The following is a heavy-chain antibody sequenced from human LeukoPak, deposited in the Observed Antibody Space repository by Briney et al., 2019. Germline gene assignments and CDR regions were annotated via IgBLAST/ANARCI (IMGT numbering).Heavy chain of an antibody. Sequence: ASVKVSCKASGYTFTGYYIHWVRQARGQGLEWMGWINPNSGGTYYAQKFQGRVTMTRDTSISTAYMELSRLRSDDTAVYYCSCYDEDLDYFDYWGQGTLVTVSS. J-gene: IGHJ4*02. CDR1: GYTFTGYY. CDR3: SCYDEDLDYFDY. D-gene: IGHD5-12*01. V-gene: IGHV1-2*02. CDR2: INPNSGGT.